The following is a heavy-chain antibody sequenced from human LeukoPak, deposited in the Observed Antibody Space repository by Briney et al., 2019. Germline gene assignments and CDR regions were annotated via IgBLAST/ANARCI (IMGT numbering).Heavy chain of an antibody. CDR3: ARDPITMIVVIIPDWFFDL. D-gene: IGHD3-22*01. CDR2: ISSSSNYI. CDR1: GFAFSTYS. J-gene: IGHJ2*01. V-gene: IGHV3-21*01. Sequence: PGGSLRLSCAASGFAFSTYSMNWVRLAPGKGLEWVSSISSSSNYIYYADSVKGRFTISRDNAKNSLYLQMNSLRAEDTAVYYCARDPITMIVVIIPDWFFDLWGRGTLVTVSS.